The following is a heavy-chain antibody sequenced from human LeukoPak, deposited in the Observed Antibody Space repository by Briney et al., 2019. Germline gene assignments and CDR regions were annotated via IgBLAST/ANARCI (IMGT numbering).Heavy chain of an antibody. J-gene: IGHJ4*02. Sequence: GGSLRLSCAASGFTFRSYWMNWVRQAPGKGLEWVANIKQDGSEKYYVDSVKGQFSISRDNAKNSLYLQMNSLTAEDTAVYYCARNLTFDFWGQGTLVTVSS. CDR3: ARNLTFDF. V-gene: IGHV3-7*04. CDR1: GFTFRSYW. CDR2: IKQDGSEK.